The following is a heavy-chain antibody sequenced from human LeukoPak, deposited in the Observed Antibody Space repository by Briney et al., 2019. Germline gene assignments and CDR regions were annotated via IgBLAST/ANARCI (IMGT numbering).Heavy chain of an antibody. CDR1: GFTFDDYA. CDR3: AKDVVPAAIRSDRYFDL. J-gene: IGHJ2*01. CDR2: ISWNSGSI. Sequence: GRSLRLSCTASGFTFDDYAMHWVRQAPGKGLEWVSGISWNSGSIGYADSVKGRFTISRDNAKNSLYLQMNSLRAEDTALYYCAKDVVPAAIRSDRYFDLWGRGTLVTVSS. V-gene: IGHV3-9*01. D-gene: IGHD2-2*01.